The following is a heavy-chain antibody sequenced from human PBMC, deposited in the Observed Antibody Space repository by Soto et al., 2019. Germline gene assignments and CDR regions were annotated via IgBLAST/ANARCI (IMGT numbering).Heavy chain of an antibody. CDR3: AKEHDEQWLAHECYYGIDF. CDR2: ISGSGGGT. J-gene: IGHJ6*02. D-gene: IGHD6-19*01. V-gene: IGHV3-23*01. Sequence: LRLSCAASGFTFSSYAMSWVRQAPGKGLEWVPAISGSGGGTYYADSVKGRFTISTDNSKNTLYLQMNSLRAEDTAVYYCAKEHDEQWLAHECYYGIDFWAQWTTVTV. CDR1: GFTFSSYA.